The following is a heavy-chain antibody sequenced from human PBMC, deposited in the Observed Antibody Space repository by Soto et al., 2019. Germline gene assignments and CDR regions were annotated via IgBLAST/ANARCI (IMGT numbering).Heavy chain of an antibody. CDR3: ARSNGYSSSCYWFDP. J-gene: IGHJ5*02. CDR2: IYTRGST. D-gene: IGHD6-13*01. CDR1: GYSISSYY. Sequence: SETLSLTCTVSGYSISSYYWSWIRQPAGKGLEWIGRIYTRGSTNYNPSLKSRVTMSVDTSKNQFSLKLSSVTAADTAVYSCARSNGYSSSCYWFDPWVQGTLVTVSS. V-gene: IGHV4-4*07.